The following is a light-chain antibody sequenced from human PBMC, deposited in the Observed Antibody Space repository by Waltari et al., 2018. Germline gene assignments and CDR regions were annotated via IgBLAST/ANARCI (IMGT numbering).Light chain of an antibody. V-gene: IGLV2-8*01. Sequence: QSALTQPPSASGSPGQSVTISCTGTGSDVGDFNLVSWYQQRPGKAPQLVMFELNKRPSGVSSRFSGSKSANAASLTISGLQAEDEGDYYCGSYTVTNNLYVFGTGTKVTVL. CDR1: GSDVGDFNL. CDR3: GSYTVTNNLYV. J-gene: IGLJ1*01. CDR2: ELN.